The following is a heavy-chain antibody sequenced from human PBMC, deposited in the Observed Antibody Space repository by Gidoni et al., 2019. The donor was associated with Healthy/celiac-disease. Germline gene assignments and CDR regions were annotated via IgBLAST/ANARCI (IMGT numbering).Heavy chain of an antibody. CDR3: ARVKESSSWGWFDP. J-gene: IGHJ5*02. CDR2: IYYSGST. CDR1: GGSISSGGYS. Sequence: QVQLQESGPGLVKPSQTLSLTCAVSGGSISSGGYSWSWIRQPPGKGLEWIGYIYYSGSTYYNPSLKSRVTISVDTSKNQFSLKLSSVTAADTAVYYCARVKESSSWGWFDPWGQGTLVTVSS. V-gene: IGHV4-30-4*07. D-gene: IGHD6-13*01.